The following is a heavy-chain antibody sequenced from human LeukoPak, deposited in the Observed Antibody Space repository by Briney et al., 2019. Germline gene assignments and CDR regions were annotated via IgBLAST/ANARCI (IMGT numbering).Heavy chain of an antibody. J-gene: IGHJ4*02. V-gene: IGHV3-64D*06. CDR1: GFTFSNYA. CDR3: VKAAGSWYGYFDY. CDR2: ISDNGGNT. Sequence: GGSLRLSCSASGFTFSNYAIHWVRQAPGKGLEHVSTISDNGGNTNYADSVKGRFTISRDNSKNTLYLQMSSLRPEDTAVYYCVKAAGSWYGYFDYWGQGTLVTVSS. D-gene: IGHD6-13*01.